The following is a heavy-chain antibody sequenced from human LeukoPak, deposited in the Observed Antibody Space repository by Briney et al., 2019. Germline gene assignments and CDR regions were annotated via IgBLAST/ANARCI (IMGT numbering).Heavy chain of an antibody. J-gene: IGHJ4*02. D-gene: IGHD4-23*01. Sequence: GGSLRLSCAASGFTFSSYAMRWVRQAPGKGLEWVSAISGSGGSTYYADSVKGRFTISRDNSKNTLYLQMNSLRAEDTAIYYCAKHRDYGANTPFDYWGQGTLVTVSS. V-gene: IGHV3-23*01. CDR2: ISGSGGST. CDR1: GFTFSSYA. CDR3: AKHRDYGANTPFDY.